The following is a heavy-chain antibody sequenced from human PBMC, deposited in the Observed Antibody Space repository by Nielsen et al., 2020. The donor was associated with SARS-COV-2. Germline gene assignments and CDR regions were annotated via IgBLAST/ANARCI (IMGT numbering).Heavy chain of an antibody. D-gene: IGHD3-22*01. CDR1: GFTFDDYA. CDR2: ISWNSGSI. CDR3: AKDSHYDSSGRVDY. Sequence: SLKISCAASGFTFDDYAMHWVRQAPGKGLEWVSGISWNSGSIGYADSVKGRFTISRDNAKNSLYLQMNSLRAEDTALYYCAKDSHYDSSGRVDYWGQGTLVTVSS. J-gene: IGHJ4*02. V-gene: IGHV3-9*01.